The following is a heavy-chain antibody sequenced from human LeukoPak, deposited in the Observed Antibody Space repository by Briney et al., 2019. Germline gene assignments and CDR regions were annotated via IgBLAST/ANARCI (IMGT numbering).Heavy chain of an antibody. CDR3: ARGYSATYGRFDP. J-gene: IGHJ5*02. CDR2: IYYTGNT. V-gene: IGHV4-59*01. Sequence: SSETLSLTCTVSGGSISSYYWSWIRQPPGKGLEWIGYIYYTGNTNYNPSLKSRVTISVDTSKNQFSLKLTSVTAADTAVYFCARGYSATYGRFDPWGQGTLVTVSS. CDR1: GGSISSYY. D-gene: IGHD1-26*01.